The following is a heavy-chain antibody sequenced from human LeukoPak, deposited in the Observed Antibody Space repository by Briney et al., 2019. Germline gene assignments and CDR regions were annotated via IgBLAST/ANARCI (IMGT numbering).Heavy chain of an antibody. Sequence: SETLSLTCTVSGGSISSGGYYWSWIRQPPGKGLEWIGEINHSGSTNYNPSLKSRVTISVDTSKNQFSLKLSSVTAADTAVYYCARASGGWYYYGSGNYYYYGMDVWGQGTTVTVSS. D-gene: IGHD3-10*01. CDR2: INHSGST. CDR3: ARASGGWYYYGSGNYYYYGMDV. J-gene: IGHJ6*02. CDR1: GGSISSGGYY. V-gene: IGHV4-39*07.